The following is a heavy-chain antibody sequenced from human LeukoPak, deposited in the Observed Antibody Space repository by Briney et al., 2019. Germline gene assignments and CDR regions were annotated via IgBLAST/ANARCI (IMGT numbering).Heavy chain of an antibody. Sequence: SGGSLRLSCAASGFTFSSYAMHWVRQAPGKGLEWVAVISYDGSNKYYADSVKGRFTISRDNSKNTLYLQMNSLRAEDTAVYYCAREPITIFGVVTSYYFDYWGQGTLVTVSS. CDR1: GFTFSSYA. D-gene: IGHD3-3*01. V-gene: IGHV3-30-3*01. CDR3: AREPITIFGVVTSYYFDY. CDR2: ISYDGSNK. J-gene: IGHJ4*02.